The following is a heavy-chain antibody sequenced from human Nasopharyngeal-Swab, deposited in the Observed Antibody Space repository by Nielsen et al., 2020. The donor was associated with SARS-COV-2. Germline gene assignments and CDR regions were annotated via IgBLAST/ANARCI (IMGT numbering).Heavy chain of an antibody. V-gene: IGHV4-39*01. J-gene: IGHJ4*02. CDR2: IYYSGNT. D-gene: IGHD3-10*01. CDR1: GGSISSSSYY. Sequence: SETLSLTCTVSGGSISSSSYYWGWIRQPPGKGLEWIGSIYYSGNTYYNPSLKSRVTISVDTSKNQFSLKLSSVTAADTAVYYCARHLSRTFYYGSGVRDFDFWGQGTLVTVSS. CDR3: ARHLSRTFYYGSGVRDFDF.